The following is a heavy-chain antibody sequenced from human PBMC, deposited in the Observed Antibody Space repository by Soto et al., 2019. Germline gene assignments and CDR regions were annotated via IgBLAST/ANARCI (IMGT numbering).Heavy chain of an antibody. Sequence: GASVKVSCKASGYTFTNTFTNYAMHWVRQAPGQRLEWMGWINTGNGNTKYSQKFQGGVTFTRDTSASTVYMELSSLRSEDTAVYYCARHSSGWYLDYWGQGTLVTVSS. D-gene: IGHD6-19*01. CDR2: INTGNGNT. J-gene: IGHJ4*02. V-gene: IGHV1-3*04. CDR3: ARHSSGWYLDY. CDR1: GYTFTNTFTNYA.